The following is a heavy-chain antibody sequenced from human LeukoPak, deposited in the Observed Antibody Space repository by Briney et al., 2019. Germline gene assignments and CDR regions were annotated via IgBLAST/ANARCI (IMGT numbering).Heavy chain of an antibody. CDR3: VRNNAMDV. D-gene: IGHD2-8*01. CDR2: VNRDGSET. Sequence: GGSLSLSCAASGFTLSNHWMTWVRQVPGRGPEWVANVNRDGSETYYLDSVKGRFTISRDNAKNSLYLQMNSLRAEDTALYYCVRNNAMDVWGQGTTVIVSS. V-gene: IGHV3-7*03. CDR1: GFTLSNHW. J-gene: IGHJ6*02.